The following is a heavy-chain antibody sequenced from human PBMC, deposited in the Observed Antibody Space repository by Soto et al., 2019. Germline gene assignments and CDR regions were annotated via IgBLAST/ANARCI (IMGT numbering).Heavy chain of an antibody. J-gene: IGHJ6*02. CDR1: GGSISSGGYY. CDR2: IYYSGST. V-gene: IGHV4-31*03. D-gene: IGHD2-15*01. CDR3: ARVADIVVLMGGGYGMDV. Sequence: SETLSLTCTVSGGSISSGGYYWSWIRQHPGKGLEWIGYIYYSGSTYYNPSLKSRVTISVDTSKNQFSLKLSSVTAADTAVYYCARVADIVVLMGGGYGMDVWGQGTTVTVSS.